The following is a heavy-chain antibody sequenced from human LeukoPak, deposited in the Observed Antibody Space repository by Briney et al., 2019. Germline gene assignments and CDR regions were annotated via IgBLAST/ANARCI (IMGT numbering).Heavy chain of an antibody. Sequence: GGSLRLSCAASGFTFSSYSMNWVRQAPGKGLEWVSYISSSSSTIYYADSVKGRFTISRDNAKNSLYLQMNSLRAEDTAVYYCARILSGNTPHFDYWGQGTLVTVSS. D-gene: IGHD1-26*01. CDR1: GFTFSSYS. J-gene: IGHJ4*02. CDR3: ARILSGNTPHFDY. CDR2: ISSSSSTI. V-gene: IGHV3-48*04.